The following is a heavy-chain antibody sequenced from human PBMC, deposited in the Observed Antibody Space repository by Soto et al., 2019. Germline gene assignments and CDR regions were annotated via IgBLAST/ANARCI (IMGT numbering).Heavy chain of an antibody. V-gene: IGHV1-18*04. CDR2: ISIYNGKR. CDR3: ALPTSLSEHSRVYYLFGY. Sequence: APVKVSCKASGYSFTSYGISWVRQAPGQGLEWMGWISIYNGKRNYAKKVQGRVTMTTATSTITAYMVLSSLTSVDTSVYYCALPTSLSEHSRVYYLFGYWGQEPWSPSRQ. D-gene: IGHD3-22*01. J-gene: IGHJ4*01. CDR1: GYSFTSYG.